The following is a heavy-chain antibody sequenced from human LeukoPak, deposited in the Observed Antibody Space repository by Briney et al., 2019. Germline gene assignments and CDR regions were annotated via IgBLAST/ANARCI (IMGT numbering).Heavy chain of an antibody. CDR2: IWYDGSNK. Sequence: GGSLRLSCAASGFIFSSYGMHWVRQAPGKGLEWVAVIWYDGSNKYYADSVKGRFTISRDNSKNTLYLQMNSLRGEDTAVYYCARFGAAALGFDIWGQGTLVTVSS. V-gene: IGHV3-33*01. CDR1: GFIFSSYG. J-gene: IGHJ4*02. CDR3: ARFGAAALGFDI. D-gene: IGHD6-13*01.